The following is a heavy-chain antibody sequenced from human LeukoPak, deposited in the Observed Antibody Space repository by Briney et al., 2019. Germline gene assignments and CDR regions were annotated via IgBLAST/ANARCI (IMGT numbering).Heavy chain of an antibody. CDR3: AMLDYYDSTPLFDY. V-gene: IGHV4-59*01. CDR1: RCYSRSYY. Sequence: PSETLSLTCTVQRCYSRSYYWSWIRQPPGKGLEWIGYIYYTGSTNYNPSLKSRVTISVDTTKNQFSLKLGAEEPPSTRQYYCAMLDYYDSTPLFDYWGQGTLVTVSS. D-gene: IGHD3-22*01. CDR2: IYYTGST. J-gene: IGHJ4*02.